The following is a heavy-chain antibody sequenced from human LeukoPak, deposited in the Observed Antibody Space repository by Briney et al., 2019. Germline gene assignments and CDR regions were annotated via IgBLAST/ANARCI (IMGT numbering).Heavy chain of an antibody. Sequence: PGGSLRLSCAAAGFTLSSYGLHWVRQAPGRGLEWVAFIRYDGNNKYYADSVKGRFTISRDNSKNTLYLQMNSLRTEDTAVYYCAKGTVGAYEIDYWGQGTLVTVSS. CDR2: IRYDGNNK. J-gene: IGHJ4*02. V-gene: IGHV3-30*02. CDR1: GFTLSSYG. D-gene: IGHD1-26*01. CDR3: AKGTVGAYEIDY.